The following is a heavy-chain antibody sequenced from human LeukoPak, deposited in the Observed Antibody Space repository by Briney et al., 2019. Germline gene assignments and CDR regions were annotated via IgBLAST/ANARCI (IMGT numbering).Heavy chain of an antibody. CDR3: ARDGNLDY. V-gene: IGHV1-2*02. J-gene: IGHJ4*02. CDR1: GYTFTGYY. CDR2: ISPNSGDT. Sequence: ASVKVSCKASGYTFTGYYMHWVRQAPGQGLEWMGWISPNSGDTNYAQKFQGRVTMTRDTSISTAYMEVSGLRSDDTAVYYCARDGNLDYWGQGTLVTVSS.